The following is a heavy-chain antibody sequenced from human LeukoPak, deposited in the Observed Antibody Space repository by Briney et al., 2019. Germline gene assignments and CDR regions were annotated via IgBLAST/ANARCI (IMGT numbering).Heavy chain of an antibody. Sequence: KPGGSLRLSCAASGFTFSNAWMTWVRQAPGKGLEWIGRIYNSGSTTYNPSLKSRVTMSIDTSKNQFSLKLTSVIVADTAVYYCARDSGTTGEVKFDPWGQGTLVTVSS. CDR2: IYNSGST. D-gene: IGHD3-10*01. CDR3: ARDSGTTGEVKFDP. J-gene: IGHJ5*02. CDR1: GFTFSNAW. V-gene: IGHV4-4*07.